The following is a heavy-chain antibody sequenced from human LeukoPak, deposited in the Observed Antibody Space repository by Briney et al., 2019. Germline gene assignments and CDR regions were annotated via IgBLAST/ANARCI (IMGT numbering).Heavy chain of an antibody. CDR1: GFTFSSYA. J-gene: IGHJ4*02. CDR3: AKVGGIAAAGTHFGY. Sequence: GGSLRLSCAASGFTFSSYAMSWVRQAPGKGLEWVSAISGSGGSTYYADSVKGRFTISRDNSKNTLYLQMNSLRAEDAAVYYCAKVGGIAAAGTHFGYWGQGTLVTVSS. CDR2: ISGSGGST. V-gene: IGHV3-23*01. D-gene: IGHD6-13*01.